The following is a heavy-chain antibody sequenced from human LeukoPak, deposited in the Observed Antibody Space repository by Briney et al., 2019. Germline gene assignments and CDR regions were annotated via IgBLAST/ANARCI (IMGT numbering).Heavy chain of an antibody. CDR2: IIPIFGTA. Sequence: SVKVSCKASGGTFSSYAISWVRQAPGQGLEWMGGIIPIFGTANYAQKFQGRVTITADESTSTAYMELSSLRSEDTAVYYCARDGTPLYYYGSGSRNWFDPWGQGTLVTVSS. V-gene: IGHV1-69*13. CDR1: GGTFSSYA. D-gene: IGHD3-10*01. CDR3: ARDGTPLYYYGSGSRNWFDP. J-gene: IGHJ5*02.